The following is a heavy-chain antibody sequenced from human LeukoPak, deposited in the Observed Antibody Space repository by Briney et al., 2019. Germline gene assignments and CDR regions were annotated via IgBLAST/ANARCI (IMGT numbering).Heavy chain of an antibody. CDR3: ARASITISYYYMDV. D-gene: IGHD3-3*01. V-gene: IGHV3-7*04. CDR1: GFTFSSYW. Sequence: PGGSLRLSCAASGFTFSSYWMSWVRQAPGKGLEWVANIKQDGSEKYYVDSVKGRFTISRDNAKNSLYLQMNSLRAEDTAVYYCARASITISYYYMDVWGKGTTVTVSS. J-gene: IGHJ6*03. CDR2: IKQDGSEK.